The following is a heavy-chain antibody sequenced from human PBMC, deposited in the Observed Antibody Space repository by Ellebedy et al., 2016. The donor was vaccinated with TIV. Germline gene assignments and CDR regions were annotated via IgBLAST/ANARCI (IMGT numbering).Heavy chain of an antibody. CDR3: ARDDGTYSGYFDS. CDR2: ISGNGRST. D-gene: IGHD1-26*01. J-gene: IGHJ4*02. CDR1: GFTFSNYA. V-gene: IGHV3-23*01. Sequence: GGSLRLXXAASGFTFSNYAMTWVRQTPGKGLEWVSGISGNGRSTYYAGSVRGRFTISRDNAKDALYLQMNSLRAEDTAVYYCARDDGTYSGYFDSWGQGTLVTVSS.